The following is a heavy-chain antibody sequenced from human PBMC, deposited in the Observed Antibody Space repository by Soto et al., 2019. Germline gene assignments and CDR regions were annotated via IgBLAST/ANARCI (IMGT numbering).Heavy chain of an antibody. CDR3: AHTPLRYFDWLFHYFDY. V-gene: IGHV2-5*01. CDR2: IYWNDDK. J-gene: IGHJ4*02. Sequence: SGPTLVNPTHTLTLTCTFSGFSLSTSGVGVGWIRQPPGKALEWLALIYWNDDKRYSPSLKSRLTITKDTSKNQVVLTMTNMDPVDTATYYCAHTPLRYFDWLFHYFDYWGQGTLVTVSS. D-gene: IGHD3-9*01. CDR1: GFSLSTSGVG.